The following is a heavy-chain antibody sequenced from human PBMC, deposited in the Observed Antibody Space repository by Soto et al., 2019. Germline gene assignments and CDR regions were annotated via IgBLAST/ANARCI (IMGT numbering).Heavy chain of an antibody. CDR1: GGPFSDYA. CDR2: IIPMFGTA. Sequence: QVQLVQSGAEVKKPGSSVKVSCKVSGGPFSDYAVSWVRQAPGQGLEWMGGIIPMFGTANYAQKFQGRVTITADESTTTAYMELSSLRTEDTAFYYCARDLDYYGSGNYYNRIDYWGQGTLVTVSS. D-gene: IGHD3-10*01. V-gene: IGHV1-69*01. J-gene: IGHJ4*02. CDR3: ARDLDYYGSGNYYNRIDY.